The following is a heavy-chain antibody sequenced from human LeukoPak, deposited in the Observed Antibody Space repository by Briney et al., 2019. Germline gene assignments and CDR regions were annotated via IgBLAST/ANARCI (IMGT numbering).Heavy chain of an antibody. V-gene: IGHV4-4*07. CDR3: ARQTRIRGSSCFDY. CDR2: IYASGST. CDR1: GGSISNYY. J-gene: IGHJ4*02. D-gene: IGHD2-15*01. Sequence: SETLSLTCTVSGGSISNYYWSWIRQPAGMGLEWIGRIYASGSTNYNPSLKSRVTISVDTSKNQFSLKLCSVTAADTAVYYCARQTRIRGSSCFDYWGQGTLVTVSS.